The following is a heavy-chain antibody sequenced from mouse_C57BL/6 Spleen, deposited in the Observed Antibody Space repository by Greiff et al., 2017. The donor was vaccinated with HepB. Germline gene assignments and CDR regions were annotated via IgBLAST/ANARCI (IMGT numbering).Heavy chain of an antibody. CDR2: IDPSDSYT. Sequence: QVQLQQPGAELVRPGTSVKLSCKASGYTFTSYWMHWVKQRPGQGLEWIGVIDPSDSYTNYNQKFKGKATLTVDTSSSTAYMQLSSLTSEDSAIYYCARRTGDEAMDYWGQGTSVTVSS. J-gene: IGHJ4*01. CDR1: GYTFTSYW. V-gene: IGHV1-59*01. D-gene: IGHD4-1*01. CDR3: ARRTGDEAMDY.